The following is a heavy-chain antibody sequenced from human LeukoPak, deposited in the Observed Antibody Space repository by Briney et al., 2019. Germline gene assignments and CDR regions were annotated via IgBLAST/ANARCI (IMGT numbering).Heavy chain of an antibody. CDR2: VSQTGSGRT. J-gene: IGHJ4*02. CDR3: AREETTVVSAFDY. Sequence: SETLSLTCGVYGGSFSGYYWSWIRQPPGKGLEWIGEVSQTGSGRTNYNPSLKSRVTISVDTSKNQFSLKLSSVTAADTAVYYCAREETTVVSAFDYWGQGTLVTVSS. CDR1: GGSFSGYY. D-gene: IGHD4-23*01. V-gene: IGHV4-34*01.